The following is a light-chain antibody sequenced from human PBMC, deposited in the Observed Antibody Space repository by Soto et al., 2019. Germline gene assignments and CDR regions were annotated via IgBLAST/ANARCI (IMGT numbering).Light chain of an antibody. CDR1: HDISDY. CDR3: QHYDSLSLT. Sequence: IEMTQSPSSLSASVGDRVIITCRASHDISDYLNWYQQEPGKAPKFLIYDASNLETGVPSRFSGSGFGTEFNFTISSLQPEDVATYYCQHYDSLSLTFGGGTKVDIK. V-gene: IGKV1-33*01. J-gene: IGKJ4*01. CDR2: DAS.